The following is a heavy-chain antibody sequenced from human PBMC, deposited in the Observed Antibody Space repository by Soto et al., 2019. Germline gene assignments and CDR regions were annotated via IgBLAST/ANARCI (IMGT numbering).Heavy chain of an antibody. CDR2: ISGSGGST. Sequence: XLSFASSVFTFSSYAMSWVRQAPGKGLEWVSAISGSGGSTYYADSVKGRFTISRDNSKNTLYLQMNSLRAEDTAVYYCAKTLTTGGWGAFDIWGQGTMVTV. CDR3: AKTLTTGGWGAFDI. V-gene: IGHV3-23*01. CDR1: VFTFSSYA. J-gene: IGHJ3*02. D-gene: IGHD3-16*01.